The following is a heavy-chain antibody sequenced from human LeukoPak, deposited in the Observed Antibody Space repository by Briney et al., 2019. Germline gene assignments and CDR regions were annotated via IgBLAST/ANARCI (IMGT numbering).Heavy chain of an antibody. V-gene: IGHV1-69*13. D-gene: IGHD6-6*01. CDR3: ARGTSSIAARPSNYYGMDV. Sequence: SVNVSCKASGGTFSSYAISWVRQAPGQGLEWMGGIIPIFGTANYAQKFQGRVTITADESTSTAYMELSSLRSEDTAVYYCARGTSSIAARPSNYYGMDVWGQGTTVTVSS. CDR2: IIPIFGTA. J-gene: IGHJ6*02. CDR1: GGTFSSYA.